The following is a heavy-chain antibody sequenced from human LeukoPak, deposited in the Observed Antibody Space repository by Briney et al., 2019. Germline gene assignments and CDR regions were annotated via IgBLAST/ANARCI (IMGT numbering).Heavy chain of an antibody. J-gene: IGHJ4*02. V-gene: IGHV4-39*01. Sequence: SETLSLTCTVSGGSISSSSYYWGWIRQPPGKGLEWIGSIYYGGSTYYNPSLKSRVTISVDTSKNQFSLKLSSVTAADTAVYYCARHGDGYHWGLDYWGQGTLVTVSS. D-gene: IGHD5-24*01. CDR1: GGSISSSSYY. CDR3: ARHGDGYHWGLDY. CDR2: IYYGGST.